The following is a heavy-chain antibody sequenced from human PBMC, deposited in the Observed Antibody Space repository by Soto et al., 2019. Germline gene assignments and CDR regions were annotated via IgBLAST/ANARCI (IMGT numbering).Heavy chain of an antibody. CDR3: ARAGVDRWSGYPKWFAP. V-gene: IGHV4-59*12. CDR1: GGSISSYY. D-gene: IGHD3-3*01. J-gene: IGHJ5*02. Sequence: QVQLQESGPGLVKPSETLSLTCTVSGGSISSYYWSWIRHPPGKRLEWIGYIFHTGDTKYNPSLESRLTVSLDMSKKQFSQKLSSVPAADTAVYYCARAGVDRWSGYPKWFAPWGQGIQVTVSS. CDR2: IFHTGDT.